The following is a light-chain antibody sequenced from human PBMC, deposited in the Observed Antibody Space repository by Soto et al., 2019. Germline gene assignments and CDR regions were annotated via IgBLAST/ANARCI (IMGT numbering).Light chain of an antibody. CDR2: KAS. CDR1: QSISSW. J-gene: IGKJ4*01. CDR3: QQYNSYSLPLT. Sequence: DIPMTQSPSTLSASVGDRVTITCRASQSISSWLAWYQQKPGKAPKLLIYKASSLESGVPSRFSGSGSGTEFTLTISSLQPDDFATYYCQQYNSYSLPLTFGGGTKVEIK. V-gene: IGKV1-5*03.